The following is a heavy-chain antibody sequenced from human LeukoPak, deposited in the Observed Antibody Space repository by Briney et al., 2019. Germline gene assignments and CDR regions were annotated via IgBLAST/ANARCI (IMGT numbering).Heavy chain of an antibody. J-gene: IGHJ4*02. CDR2: IKPDGSER. D-gene: IGHD6-13*01. V-gene: IGHV3-7*03. CDR1: GFTFSSYW. Sequence: GGSLRLSCAASGFTFSSYWMSWVRQAPGKGLEWVANIKPDGSERHYVDSVKGRLTIARDNAKNSLFLQMNSLRAEDTAVYYCAKDVKKITGAGEIDYWGQGTLVTVSS. CDR3: AKDVKKITGAGEIDY.